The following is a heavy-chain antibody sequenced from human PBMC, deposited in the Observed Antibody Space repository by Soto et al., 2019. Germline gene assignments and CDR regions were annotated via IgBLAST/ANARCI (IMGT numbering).Heavy chain of an antibody. J-gene: IGHJ6*02. CDR3: ARSYQLRGYYYGMDV. Sequence: ASVKVSCKASGYTFTSYYMHWVRQAPGQGLEWMGIINPSGGSTSYAQKFQGRVTMTRDTSTSTVYMELSSLSSEDTAVYYCARSYQLRGYYYGMDVWGQGTTVTVSS. CDR1: GYTFTSYY. D-gene: IGHD2-2*01. CDR2: INPSGGST. V-gene: IGHV1-46*01.